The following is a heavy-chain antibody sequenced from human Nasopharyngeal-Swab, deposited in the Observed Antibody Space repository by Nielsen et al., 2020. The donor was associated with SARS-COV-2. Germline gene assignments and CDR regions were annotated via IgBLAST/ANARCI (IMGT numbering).Heavy chain of an antibody. D-gene: IGHD5-24*01. V-gene: IGHV4-39*07. CDR3: ARDLGRDGYNAYYYYGMDV. CDR2: IYYSGST. J-gene: IGHJ6*02. Sequence: RQAPGKGLEWIGSIYYSGSTNYNPSLKSRVTISVDTSKNQFSLKLSSVTAADTAVYYCARDLGRDGYNAYYYYGMDVWGQGTTVTVSS.